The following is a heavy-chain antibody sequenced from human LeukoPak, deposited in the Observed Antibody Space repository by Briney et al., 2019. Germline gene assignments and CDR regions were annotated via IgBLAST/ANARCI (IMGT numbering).Heavy chain of an antibody. CDR2: IYWNDDK. V-gene: IGHV2-5*01. J-gene: IGHJ6*02. CDR3: AHSVGPREGSYYYYYYGMDV. Sequence: SGPTLVNPTQTLTLTCTFSGFSLSTRGVGVGWIRQPPGKALEWLALIYWNDDKRYSPSLKSRLTITKDTSKNQVVLTMTNMDPVDTATYYCAHSVGPREGSYYYYYYGMDVWGQGTTVTVSS. D-gene: IGHD3-10*01. CDR1: GFSLSTRGVG.